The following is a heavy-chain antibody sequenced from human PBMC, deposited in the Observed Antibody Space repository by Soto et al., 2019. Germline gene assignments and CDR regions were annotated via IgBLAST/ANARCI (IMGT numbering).Heavy chain of an antibody. V-gene: IGHV3-53*01. D-gene: IGHD5-18*01. CDR3: ARAYSYGKGGWFDP. Sequence: GGSLRLSCAASGFTVSSNYMSWVRQAPGKGLEWVSVIYSGGSTYYADSVKGRFTISRDNSKNTLYLQMNSLRAEDTAVYYCARAYSYGKGGWFDPWGQGTLVTVSS. CDR1: GFTVSSNY. J-gene: IGHJ5*02. CDR2: IYSGGST.